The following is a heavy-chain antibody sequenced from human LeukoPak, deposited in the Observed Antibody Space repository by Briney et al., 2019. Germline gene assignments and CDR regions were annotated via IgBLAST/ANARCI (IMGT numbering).Heavy chain of an antibody. J-gene: IGHJ4*02. D-gene: IGHD4/OR15-4a*01. CDR1: GFTFSDYY. CDR3: ARQSRGAFWYFDY. Sequence: GSLRLSCAASGFTFSDYYMSWIRQPPGKGLEWIGYIYYSGSTNYNPSLKSRVTISVDTSKNQFSLKLSSVTAADTAVYYCARQSRGAFWYFDYWGQGTLVTVSS. CDR2: IYYSGST. V-gene: IGHV4-59*08.